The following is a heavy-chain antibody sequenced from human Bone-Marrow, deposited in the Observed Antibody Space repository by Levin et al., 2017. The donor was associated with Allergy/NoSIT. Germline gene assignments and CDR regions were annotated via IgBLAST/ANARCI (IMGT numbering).Heavy chain of an antibody. D-gene: IGHD4-17*01. CDR2: IYYSGST. CDR3: ARSHLEYGDRFAYYFDY. V-gene: IGHV4-30-4*01. CDR1: GGSISSGDYY. Sequence: PSETLSLTCTVSGGSISSGDYYWSWIRQPPGKGLEWIGYIYYSGSTYYNPSLKSRVTISVDTSKNQFSLKLSSVTAADTAVYYCARSHLEYGDRFAYYFDYWGQGTLVTVSS. J-gene: IGHJ4*02.